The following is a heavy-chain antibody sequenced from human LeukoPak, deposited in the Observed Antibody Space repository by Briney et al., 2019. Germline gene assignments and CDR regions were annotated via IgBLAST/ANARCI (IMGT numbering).Heavy chain of an antibody. D-gene: IGHD2-2*01. J-gene: IGHJ6*02. V-gene: IGHV4-59*01. CDR3: AGVIGVVVPAAISPPINYYYGMDV. CDR2: IYYSGST. Sequence: KPSETLSLTCTVSGGSISSYYWSWIRQPPGKGLEWIGYIYYSGSTNYNPSLKSRVTISVDTSKNQFSLKLSSVTAADTAVYYCAGVIGVVVPAAISPPINYYYGMDVWGQGTTVTASS. CDR1: GGSISSYY.